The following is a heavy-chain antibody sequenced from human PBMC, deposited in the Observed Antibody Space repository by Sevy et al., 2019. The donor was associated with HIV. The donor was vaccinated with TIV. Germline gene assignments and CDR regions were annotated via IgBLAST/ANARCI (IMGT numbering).Heavy chain of an antibody. CDR2: ISGSGGST. CDR3: AKDEGFLEWLSFDY. J-gene: IGHJ4*02. D-gene: IGHD3-3*01. Sequence: GGSLRLSCAASGFTFSSYAMSWVRQAPGKGLEWVSAISGSGGSTYYADSVKGRFTISRDNSKNTLYLQMKSLRAEDTAVYYCAKDEGFLEWLSFDYWGQGTLVTVSS. V-gene: IGHV3-23*01. CDR1: GFTFSSYA.